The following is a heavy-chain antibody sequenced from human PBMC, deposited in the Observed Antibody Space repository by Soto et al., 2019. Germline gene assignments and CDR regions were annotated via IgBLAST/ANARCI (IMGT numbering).Heavy chain of an antibody. CDR3: AKDSWYFDL. CDR2: IDTSGHST. J-gene: IGHJ4*02. V-gene: IGHV3-74*01. Sequence: GGSLRLSCEASGFVFTNFWMHWVRRVPGKGLVWVARIDTSGHSTNYAESVKGRFTISRDNAKNTVSLQMNSLRVEDTGVYYCAKDSWYFDLWSQGSQVTVSS. CDR1: GFVFTNFW. D-gene: IGHD6-13*01.